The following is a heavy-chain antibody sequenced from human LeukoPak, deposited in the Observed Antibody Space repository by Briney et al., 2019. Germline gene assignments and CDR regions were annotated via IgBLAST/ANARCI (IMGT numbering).Heavy chain of an antibody. Sequence: GGSLRLSRAASGFTFSNSAMSWVRQAPGKGLEWVSAITSSGGAIYYADSVKGRFTISRDNSKNTMYLQMNSLRAEDTAVYYCGKEAVEDFDYWGQGNRVTVSS. CDR1: GFTFSNSA. J-gene: IGHJ4*02. V-gene: IGHV3-23*01. CDR2: ITSSGGAI. CDR3: GKEAVEDFDY.